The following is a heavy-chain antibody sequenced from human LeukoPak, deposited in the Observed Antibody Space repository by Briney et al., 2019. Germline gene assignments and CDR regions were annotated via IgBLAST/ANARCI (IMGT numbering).Heavy chain of an antibody. D-gene: IGHD3-22*01. V-gene: IGHV1-18*01. CDR3: AIGFGDYYDSSGYAY. CDR1: GYTFTSYG. J-gene: IGHJ4*02. CDR2: ISAYNGNT. Sequence: ASVKVSCKASGYTFTSYGISWVRQAPGQGLERMGWISAYNGNTNYAQKLQGRVTMTTDTSTSTAYMELRSLRSDDTAVYYCAIGFGDYYDSSGYAYWGQGTLVTVSS.